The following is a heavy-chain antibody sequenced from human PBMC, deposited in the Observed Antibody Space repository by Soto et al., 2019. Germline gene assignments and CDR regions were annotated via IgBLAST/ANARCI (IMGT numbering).Heavy chain of an antibody. CDR3: VRAYSSSSFFIRSSWYYYMDV. J-gene: IGHJ6*03. D-gene: IGHD6-6*01. CDR2: ISAYNGNT. Sequence: GASVKVSCKASGYTFTSYGISWVRQAPGQGLEWMGWISAYNGNTNYAQKLQCRVTMTTDTSTSTAYMELRSLRSDDTAVYYCVRAYSSSSFFIRSSWYYYMDVWGEGTTVTVS. V-gene: IGHV1-18*01. CDR1: GYTFTSYG.